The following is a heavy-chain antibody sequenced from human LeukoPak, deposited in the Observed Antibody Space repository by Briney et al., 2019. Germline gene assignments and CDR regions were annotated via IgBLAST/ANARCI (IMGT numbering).Heavy chain of an antibody. V-gene: IGHV1-18*01. CDR1: GYTFTSYG. CDR2: ISAYNGNT. CDR3: ARVVDIAAAGGYYYYMDV. J-gene: IGHJ6*03. Sequence: ASVKVSCKASGYTFTSYGISWVRQAPGQGLEWMGWISAYNGNTNYAQKLQGRVTMTTDTSTSTAYMELSSLRSEDTAVYYCARVVDIAAAGGYYYYMDVWGKGTTVTISS. D-gene: IGHD6-13*01.